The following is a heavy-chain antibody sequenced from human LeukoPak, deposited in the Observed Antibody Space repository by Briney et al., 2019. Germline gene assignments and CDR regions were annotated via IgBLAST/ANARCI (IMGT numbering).Heavy chain of an antibody. CDR1: GFIFTNYG. V-gene: IGHV1-18*01. CDR3: ARDPSNTSGWRTWFDP. Sequence: ASVKVSCKASGFIFTNYGISWVRQAPGQGLEWMGWISAYNGDTNYAQKLQGRVTMTTDTSTSTAYMELRNLRSDDTAIYYCARDPSNTSGWRTWFDPWGQGTLVTVSS. J-gene: IGHJ5*02. CDR2: ISAYNGDT. D-gene: IGHD6-19*01.